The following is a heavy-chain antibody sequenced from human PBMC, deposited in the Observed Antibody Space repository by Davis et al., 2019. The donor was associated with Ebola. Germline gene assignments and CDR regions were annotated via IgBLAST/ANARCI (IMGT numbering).Heavy chain of an antibody. CDR1: GYTFTGYY. D-gene: IGHD3-16*02. V-gene: IGHV1-2*04. J-gene: IGHJ4*02. CDR2: INPNSGGT. CDR3: ARDLGYSRNRYFDY. Sequence: AASVKVSCKASGYTFTGYYMHWVRQAPGQGLEWMGWINPNSGGTNYAQKFQGWVTMTRDTSISTAYMELSRLRSDDTAVYYCARDLGYSRNRYFDYWGQGILVTVSS.